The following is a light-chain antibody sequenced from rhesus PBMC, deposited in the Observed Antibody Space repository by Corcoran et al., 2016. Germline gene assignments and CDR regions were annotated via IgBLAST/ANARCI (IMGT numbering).Light chain of an antibody. J-gene: IGKJ3*01. CDR3: PQPGSLPFT. Sequence: EIVLTQSPAFRSVTLKEKVTITCQASQSIGSTLHWYQQKPDQSPKLLIKYAPQSISGVPSRFSGSGAGTNCTLTICSLEAEDAATYYCPQPGSLPFTFGPGTKLDIK. CDR1: QSIGST. V-gene: IGKV6-55*01. CDR2: YAP.